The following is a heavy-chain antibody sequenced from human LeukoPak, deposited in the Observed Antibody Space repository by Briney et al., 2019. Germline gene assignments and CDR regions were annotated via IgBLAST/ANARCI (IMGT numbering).Heavy chain of an antibody. CDR1: GYTLTELS. V-gene: IGHV1-24*01. D-gene: IGHD3-22*01. CDR3: ATDYYDSSGYLNMDV. CDR2: FDPKDGET. J-gene: IGHJ6*03. Sequence: ASVKVSCKVSGYTLTELSMHWVRQAPGKGLEWMGGFDPKDGETIYAQKFQGRVTMTEDTSTDTAYMELSSLRSEDTAVYYCATDYYDSSGYLNMDVWGKGTTVTISS.